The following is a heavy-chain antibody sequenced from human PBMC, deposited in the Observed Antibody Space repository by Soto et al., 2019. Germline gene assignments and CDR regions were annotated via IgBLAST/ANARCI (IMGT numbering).Heavy chain of an antibody. J-gene: IGHJ4*02. CDR3: AREYYDILTGYHYYFDY. Sequence: LRLSCAASGFTFSSYWMSWVRQAPGKGLEWVANIKQDGSEKYYVDSVKGRFTISRDNAKNSLYLQMNSLRAEDTAVYYCAREYYDILTGYHYYFDYWGQGTLVTVSS. D-gene: IGHD3-9*01. CDR2: IKQDGSEK. V-gene: IGHV3-7*01. CDR1: GFTFSSYW.